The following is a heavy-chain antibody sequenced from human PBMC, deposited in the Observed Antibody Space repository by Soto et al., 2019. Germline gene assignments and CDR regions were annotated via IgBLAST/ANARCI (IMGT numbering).Heavy chain of an antibody. CDR3: SKPQGGGKPTDPFDS. D-gene: IGHD3-16*01. CDR2: ILYDGRKK. V-gene: IGHV3-30*18. CDR1: GFSFGTIA. Sequence: QVQLVESGGGVVRPGRSLRLSCTASGFSFGTIAMHWVRQTPGKGLEWLSVILYDGRKKYYADSVKGRFTISRDNSNKTVDSEMDSPRPGDTAVYFCSKPQGGGKPTDPFDSWGQGVLVIVSS. J-gene: IGHJ4*02.